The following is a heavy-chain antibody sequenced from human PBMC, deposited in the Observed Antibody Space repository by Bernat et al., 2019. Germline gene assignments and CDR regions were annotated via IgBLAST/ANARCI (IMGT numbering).Heavy chain of an antibody. V-gene: IGHV3-21*01. CDR1: GFTFSSYS. Sequence: EVQLVESGGGLVKPGGSLRLSCAASGFTFSSYSMNWVRQAPVKGLEWLSSISSSSSYIYYADSVKGRFTISRDNAKNSLYLQMNSLRAEDTAVYYCVPTTRLDTAMVFDYWGQGTLVTVSS. CDR2: ISSSSSYI. D-gene: IGHD5-18*01. CDR3: VPTTRLDTAMVFDY. J-gene: IGHJ4*02.